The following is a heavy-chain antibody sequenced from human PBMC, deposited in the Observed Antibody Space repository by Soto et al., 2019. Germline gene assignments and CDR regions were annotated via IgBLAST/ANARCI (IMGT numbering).Heavy chain of an antibody. CDR1: GFTFSSYA. J-gene: IGHJ2*01. CDR2: ISGSGGST. Sequence: GGSLRLSCAASGFTFSSYAMSWVRQAPGKGLEWVSAISGSGGSTYYADSVKGRFTISRDNSKNTLYLQMNSLRAEDTAVYYCATRYREYCSGGSCYSSNWYFDLWGRGTLVTVSS. CDR3: ATRYREYCSGGSCYSSNWYFDL. D-gene: IGHD2-15*01. V-gene: IGHV3-23*01.